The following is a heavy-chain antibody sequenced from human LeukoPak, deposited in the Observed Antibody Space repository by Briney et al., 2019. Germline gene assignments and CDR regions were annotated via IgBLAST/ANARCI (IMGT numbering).Heavy chain of an antibody. V-gene: IGHV3-23*01. CDR1: GFTFRNYA. J-gene: IGHJ4*02. Sequence: GGSLRLSCAASGFTFRNYAMSWVGQAPGKGLEWVSGISGSGGSTYYADSVKGRFPISRDNSKNTLYMEMNSLRAEDSAVYYCAKAYSSGYWDYFDYWGQGTLVTVSS. D-gene: IGHD3-22*01. CDR2: ISGSGGST. CDR3: AKAYSSGYWDYFDY.